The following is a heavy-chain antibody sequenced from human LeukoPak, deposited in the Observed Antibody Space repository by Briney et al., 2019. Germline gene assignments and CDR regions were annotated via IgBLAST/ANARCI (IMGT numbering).Heavy chain of an antibody. Sequence: SQTLSLTCAISGDSVSSNSAAWNWIRQSPSRGLEWLGRTYYRSKWYNDYAVSVKSRITINPDTSKNQISLQLKSVTPEDTAVYYCARSLLVRDLLELVFDLWGQGTTVTVS. D-gene: IGHD3-3*01. J-gene: IGHJ6*02. CDR2: TYYRSKWYN. CDR1: GDSVSSNSAA. V-gene: IGHV6-1*01. CDR3: ARSLLVRDLLELVFDL.